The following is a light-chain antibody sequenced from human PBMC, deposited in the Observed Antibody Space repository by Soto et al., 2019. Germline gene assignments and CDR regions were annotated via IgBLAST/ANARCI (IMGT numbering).Light chain of an antibody. CDR3: QHYSTYPYT. CDR1: QSVSIW. Sequence: DIQMTQSPSTLSASVGDRVTITCRASQSVSIWLAWYQQKPGKAPNLLIYKASSLESGVPSRFGGSGSGTEFTLTISSLQPYDFATYYCQHYSTYPYTFGQGTKLEIK. J-gene: IGKJ2*01. CDR2: KAS. V-gene: IGKV1-5*03.